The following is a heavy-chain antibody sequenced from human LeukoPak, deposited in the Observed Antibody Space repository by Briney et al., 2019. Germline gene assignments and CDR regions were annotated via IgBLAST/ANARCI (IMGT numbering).Heavy chain of an antibody. Sequence: SETLSLTCTVSGGSISSYYWSWLRQPPGKGLEWIGYIYYSGSTNYNPSLKSRVTISVDTSKNQFSLKLSSVTAADTAVYYCARHSPVRFLDYWGQGTLVTVSS. J-gene: IGHJ4*02. CDR3: ARHSPVRFLDY. V-gene: IGHV4-59*08. CDR2: IYYSGST. CDR1: GGSISSYY. D-gene: IGHD3-3*01.